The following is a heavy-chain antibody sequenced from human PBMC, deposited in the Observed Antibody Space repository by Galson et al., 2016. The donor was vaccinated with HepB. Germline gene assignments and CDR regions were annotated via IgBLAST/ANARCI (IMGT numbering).Heavy chain of an antibody. CDR3: ARDQGYYDFWSGYADFDY. Sequence: SLRLSCAASGFTFSSYDMHWVRQATGKGLEWVSAIGSVGDTKYPGSVKGRFTISREDAKNSLYLQMNSLRAGDTAVYYCARDQGYYDFWSGYADFDYWSQGALVTVSS. V-gene: IGHV3-13*01. D-gene: IGHD3-3*01. J-gene: IGHJ4*02. CDR1: GFTFSSYD. CDR2: IGSVGDT.